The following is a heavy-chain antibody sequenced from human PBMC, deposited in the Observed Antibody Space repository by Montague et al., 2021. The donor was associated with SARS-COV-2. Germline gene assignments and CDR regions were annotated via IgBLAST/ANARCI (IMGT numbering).Heavy chain of an antibody. CDR2: IRTTGHT. V-gene: IGHV4-61*02. CDR1: GASISTGIYY. J-gene: IGHJ4*02. CDR3: ARFGSGTLEFDL. D-gene: IGHD1-26*01. Sequence: TLSPTCTVSGASISTGIYYWSWIRQPAGKGLKWIGRIRTTGHTDYNSSLESRVFMSVDTSTNQFSLSLTSVTAADTAVYFCARFGSGTLEFDLWGQGTLVTVSS.